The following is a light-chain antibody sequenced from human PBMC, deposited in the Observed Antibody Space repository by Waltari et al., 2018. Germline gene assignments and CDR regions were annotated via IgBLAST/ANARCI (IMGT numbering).Light chain of an antibody. CDR1: QSLGRSD. Sequence: EIVLTQSPGTLSLSPGERATLPCRASQSLGRSDLAWYQQKPGQAPRLLIYDASSRATGIPDRFSGSGSGADFTLTISSLEPADFAVYYWQQYGTSPYTCGQGTKLETK. CDR3: QQYGTSPYT. CDR2: DAS. V-gene: IGKV3-20*01. J-gene: IGKJ2*01.